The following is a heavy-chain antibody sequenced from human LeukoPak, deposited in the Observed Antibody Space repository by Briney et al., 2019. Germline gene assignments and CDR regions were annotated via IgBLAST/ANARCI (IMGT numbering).Heavy chain of an antibody. Sequence: ASETLSLTCTVSGGSISSSYWSWIRQPPGKGLEWIGYISHSGSTNYNPSLKSRATISIDMSKNQFSLKLSSVTAADTAVYYCAGDEQISHPFDFWGQGTMVTVSS. J-gene: IGHJ3*01. D-gene: IGHD2-15*01. CDR1: GGSISSSY. CDR3: AGDEQISHPFDF. CDR2: ISHSGST. V-gene: IGHV4-59*12.